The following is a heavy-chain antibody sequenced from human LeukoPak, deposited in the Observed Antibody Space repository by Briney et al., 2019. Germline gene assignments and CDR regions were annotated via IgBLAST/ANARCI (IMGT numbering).Heavy chain of an antibody. CDR3: ARPLTGYYNLPGDYFDY. Sequence: GGSLRLSCAASGFTFSGYAMSWVRQAPGKGLEWVSAISGSGGSTYYADSVKGRFTISRDNSKNTLYLQMNSLRAEDTAVYYCARPLTGYYNLPGDYFDYWGQGTLVTVSS. J-gene: IGHJ4*02. CDR2: ISGSGGST. CDR1: GFTFSGYA. V-gene: IGHV3-23*01. D-gene: IGHD3-9*01.